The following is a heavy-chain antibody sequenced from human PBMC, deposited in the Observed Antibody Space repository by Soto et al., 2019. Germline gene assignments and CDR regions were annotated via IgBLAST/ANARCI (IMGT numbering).Heavy chain of an antibody. J-gene: IGHJ5*01. CDR2: INPNSGGT. CDR1: GYIFTDYY. V-gene: IGHV1-2*06. Sequence: ASVKVSCKASGYIFTDYYMHWVRQAPGQELGWMGRINPNSGGTNYAQKFQGRVTMTRDTSISTAYTELSSLRSEDTATYYCARAAGIDIMVRGVILGPPNWFDYWGQEPRVTVPS. D-gene: IGHD3-10*01. CDR3: ARAAGIDIMVRGVILGPPNWFDY.